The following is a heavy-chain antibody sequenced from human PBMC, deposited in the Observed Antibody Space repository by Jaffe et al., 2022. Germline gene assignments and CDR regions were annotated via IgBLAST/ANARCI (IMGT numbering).Heavy chain of an antibody. Sequence: EVQLVESGGGLVQPGRSLRLSCTASGFTFGDYAMSWFRQAPGKGLEWVGFIRSKAYGGTTEYAASVKGRFTISRDDSKSIAYLQMNSLKTEDTAVYYCTRDRTTVTTGWGYYFDYWGQGTLVTVSS. CDR2: IRSKAYGGTT. J-gene: IGHJ4*02. CDR3: TRDRTTVTTGWGYYFDY. CDR1: GFTFGDYA. D-gene: IGHD4-17*01. V-gene: IGHV3-49*03.